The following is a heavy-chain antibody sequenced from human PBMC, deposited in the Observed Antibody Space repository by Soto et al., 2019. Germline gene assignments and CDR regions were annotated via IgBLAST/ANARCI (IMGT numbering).Heavy chain of an antibody. CDR2: IYYSGST. V-gene: IGHV4-30-4*01. CDR3: ARDRKGLRFLEWQYYFDY. CDR1: GGSISSGDYY. Sequence: SETLSLTCTVSGGSISSGDYYWSWIRQPPGKGLEWIGYIYYSGSTYYNPSLKSRVTISVDTSKNQFSLKLSSVTAADTAVYYCARDRKGLRFLEWQYYFDYWGQGTLVTVSS. D-gene: IGHD3-3*01. J-gene: IGHJ4*02.